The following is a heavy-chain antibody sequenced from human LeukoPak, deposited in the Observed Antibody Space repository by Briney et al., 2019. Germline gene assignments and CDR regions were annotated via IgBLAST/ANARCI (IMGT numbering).Heavy chain of an antibody. CDR3: AKGVWTDYTITHFDY. V-gene: IGHV3-23*01. CDR2: ITGSGGIT. D-gene: IGHD3/OR15-3a*01. J-gene: IGHJ4*02. Sequence: GGSLRLSCVASGFTFSSYGMHWVRQAPGKGLEWVSAITGSGGITYYADSVKGRFTLSRDNSKNTLYLQMNSLRAEDTAVYYCAKGVWTDYTITHFDYWGQGTLVTVSS. CDR1: GFTFSSYG.